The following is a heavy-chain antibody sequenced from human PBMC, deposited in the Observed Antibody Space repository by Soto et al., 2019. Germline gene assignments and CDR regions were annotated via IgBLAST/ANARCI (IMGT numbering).Heavy chain of an antibody. CDR3: ARRDNVYIWGSYDY. CDR1: GFTFSSYA. V-gene: IGHV3-23*01. CDR2: ISSSGGST. D-gene: IGHD3-16*01. Sequence: VGSLRLSCAASGFTFSSYAMGWVRQARGKGLQWISVISSSGGSTYYADSVKGRFTISRDNSKGTLFLDMKSLRAEDSAVYYCARRDNVYIWGSYDYWGQGTLVTVSS. J-gene: IGHJ4*02.